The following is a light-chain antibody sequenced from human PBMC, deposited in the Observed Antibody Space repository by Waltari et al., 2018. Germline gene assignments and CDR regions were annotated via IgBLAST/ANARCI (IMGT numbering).Light chain of an antibody. V-gene: IGLV2-23*02. CDR1: TRDVGNSDL. Sequence: QSALTQPASVSGTPGQSITISCTGTTRDVGNSDLLSWYQHHPGKAPKLLICEVIKRPSGVSSRFSGSKSGSTASLIISGLQPDDEADYYCCSYAGRGTYVFGSGTKVTVL. CDR2: EVI. CDR3: CSYAGRGTYV. J-gene: IGLJ1*01.